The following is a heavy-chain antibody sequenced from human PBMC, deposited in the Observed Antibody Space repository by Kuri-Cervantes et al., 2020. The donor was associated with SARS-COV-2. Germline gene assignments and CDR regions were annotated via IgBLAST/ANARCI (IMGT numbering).Heavy chain of an antibody. V-gene: IGHV3-23*01. Sequence: GESLKISCAASGFTFSSYAMSWVRQAPGKGLEWVSAISGSGGSTYYADSVKGRFTISRDNSKNTLYLQMNSLRAEDTAVYYCARDRSVVRGVGWFDPWGQGTLVTVSS. CDR1: GFTFSSYA. CDR3: ARDRSVVRGVGWFDP. CDR2: ISGSGGST. J-gene: IGHJ5*02. D-gene: IGHD3-10*01.